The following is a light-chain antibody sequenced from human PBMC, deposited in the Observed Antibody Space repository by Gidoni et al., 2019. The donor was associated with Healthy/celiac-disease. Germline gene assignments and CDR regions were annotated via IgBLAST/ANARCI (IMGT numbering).Light chain of an antibody. CDR2: RNN. V-gene: IGLV1-47*01. CDR1: SSNIGSNY. J-gene: IGLJ7*01. CDR3: AAWDDSLSGAV. Sequence: QSVLPQPPSASGTPGQRFTLSCSGSSSNIGSNYVYWYQQPPGTAPKLLIYRNNQRPSGVPDRFSGSRSCTSAPLAISGLRSEYEAEYYCAAWDDSLSGAVFGGGTQLTVL.